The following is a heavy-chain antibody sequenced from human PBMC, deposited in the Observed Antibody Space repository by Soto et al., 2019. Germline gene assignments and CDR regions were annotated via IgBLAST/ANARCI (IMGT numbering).Heavy chain of an antibody. Sequence: EVQLLESGGDLVQPGRSLRLSCAASGFTFSGYAMSWVRQAPGKGLECVSVIHGGGNSAYYADSVKGRFTISRDNSKNALYLQMSTLRGEDTAVYYCAKYRGRVTTSWNFDYWGQGTLVTVSS. CDR3: AKYRGRVTTSWNFDY. D-gene: IGHD4-17*01. J-gene: IGHJ4*02. CDR1: GFTFSGYA. V-gene: IGHV3-23*01. CDR2: IHGGGNSA.